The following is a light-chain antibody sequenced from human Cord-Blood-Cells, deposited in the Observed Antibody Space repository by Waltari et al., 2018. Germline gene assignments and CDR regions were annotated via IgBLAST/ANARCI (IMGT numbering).Light chain of an antibody. CDR1: QSISSY. CDR2: VAS. Sequence: DIQMTHSPSSLSASAGDSVTITCRASQSISSYLNWYQQKPGKAPKLLLYVASSLQSGVPSRFSGSGSVTDFTLTISSLQPEDFATYYCQQSYSTPLTFGGGTKVEIK. J-gene: IGKJ4*02. V-gene: IGKV1-39*01. CDR3: QQSYSTPLT.